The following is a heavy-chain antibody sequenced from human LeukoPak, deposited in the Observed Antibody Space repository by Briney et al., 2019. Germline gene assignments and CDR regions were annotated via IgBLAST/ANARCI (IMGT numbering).Heavy chain of an antibody. J-gene: IGHJ4*02. D-gene: IGHD6-19*01. V-gene: IGHV3-13*01. Sequence: GGSLRLSCAASRFTFSRYDMHWVRQSTGKGLEWVSGIGTAGDTFYLGSVKGRFTISRENGKNSLYLQMNSLRVGGTAVYYCARSVPGGSGWMGSIEYWGQGTLVTVPS. CDR2: IGTAGDT. CDR1: RFTFSRYD. CDR3: ARSVPGGSGWMGSIEY.